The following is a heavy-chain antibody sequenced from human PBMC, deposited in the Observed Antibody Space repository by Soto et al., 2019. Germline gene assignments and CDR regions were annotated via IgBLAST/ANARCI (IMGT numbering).Heavy chain of an antibody. CDR1: GFTFSDYY. V-gene: IGHV3-11*06. CDR3: ARDLTPYDSTSPFDY. CDR2: ISSSSSYT. D-gene: IGHD3-22*01. Sequence: ESGGGLVKPGGSLRLSCAASGFTFSDYYMSWIRQAPGKGLEWVSYISSSSSYTNYADSVKGRFTISRDNAKNSLYLQMNSLRAEDTAVYYCARDLTPYDSTSPFDYWGQGTLVTVSS. J-gene: IGHJ4*02.